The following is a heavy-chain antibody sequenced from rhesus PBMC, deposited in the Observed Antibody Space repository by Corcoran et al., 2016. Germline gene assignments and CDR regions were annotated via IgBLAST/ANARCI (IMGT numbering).Heavy chain of an antibody. CDR1: GGSISSSY. D-gene: IGHD4-23*01. J-gene: IGHJ4*01. V-gene: IGHV4-169*02. CDR2: IYGSGSST. Sequence: QLQLQESGPGLVKPSETLSVTCAVSGGSISSSYWSWIRQAPGKGLGWIGYIYGSGSSTNYNPSRKSRVTLSVETSKKQLFQKLTSVTAAGTAVYYGASGGSKYRNDYWGQGVLVTVSS. CDR3: ASGGSKYRNDY.